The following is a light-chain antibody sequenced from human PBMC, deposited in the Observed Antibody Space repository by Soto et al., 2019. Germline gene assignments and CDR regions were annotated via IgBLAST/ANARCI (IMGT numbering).Light chain of an antibody. CDR2: GNS. V-gene: IGLV1-40*01. CDR1: SSNIGAGYD. Sequence: QSVLAQPPSVSGAPGQRLTISCTGSSSNIGAGYDVHWYQQLPGTAPKLLIYGNSNRPSGVPDRFSGSKSGTSASLAITGLQAEDDFDYYCPSYVSSLCGYVFGTGTKVTVL. CDR3: PSYVSSLCGYV. J-gene: IGLJ1*01.